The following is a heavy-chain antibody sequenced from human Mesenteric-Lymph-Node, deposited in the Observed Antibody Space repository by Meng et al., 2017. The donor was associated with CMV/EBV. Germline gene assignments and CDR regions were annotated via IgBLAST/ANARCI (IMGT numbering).Heavy chain of an antibody. J-gene: IGHJ4*02. Sequence: GESLKISCAASGFTFDDYGMSWVRQAPGKGLEWVANIKQDGSEKYYVDSVKGRFTISRDNAKNSLYLQMNSLRAEVTAVYYCARDGRGYYDSSGSDYWGQGTLVTVSS. V-gene: IGHV3-7*01. CDR3: ARDGRGYYDSSGSDY. CDR2: IKQDGSEK. D-gene: IGHD3-22*01. CDR1: GFTFDDYG.